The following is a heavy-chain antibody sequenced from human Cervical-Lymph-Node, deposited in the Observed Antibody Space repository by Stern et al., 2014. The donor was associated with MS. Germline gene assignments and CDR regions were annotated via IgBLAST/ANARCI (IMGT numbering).Heavy chain of an antibody. CDR1: GGSISSGSYY. CDR2: IYTSGST. CDR3: ARNVDTAFDY. D-gene: IGHD5-18*01. Sequence: VQLVESGPGLVKPSQTLSLTCTVSGGSISSGSYYWSWIRQPAGKGLEWIGRIYTSGSTNYNPSLKSRVTISVDTPKTQFPRKLSSVTAADTAVYYCARNVDTAFDYWGQGTLVTVSS. V-gene: IGHV4-61*02. J-gene: IGHJ4*02.